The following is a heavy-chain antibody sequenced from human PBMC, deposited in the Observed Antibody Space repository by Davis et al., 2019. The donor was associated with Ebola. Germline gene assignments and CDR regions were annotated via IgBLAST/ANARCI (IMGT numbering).Heavy chain of an antibody. D-gene: IGHD3-10*01. Sequence: GESLKISCAASGFTFSSHWMHWVRQVPGKGPVWISRMNSDVSSISYADFVKGRFTISRDNAKNTLYLQMNSLRAEDTAVYYCSRAGVNTMLQGVTWNYYYYVDVWGKGTAVTVSS. CDR1: GFTFSSHW. CDR3: SRAGVNTMLQGVTWNYYYYVDV. J-gene: IGHJ6*03. V-gene: IGHV3-74*01. CDR2: MNSDVSSI.